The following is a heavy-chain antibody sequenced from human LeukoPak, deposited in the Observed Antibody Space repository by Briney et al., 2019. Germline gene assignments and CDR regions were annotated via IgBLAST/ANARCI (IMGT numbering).Heavy chain of an antibody. CDR1: GFTLSRYW. J-gene: IGHJ3*02. CDR3: ARENIYSYGLDAFDI. D-gene: IGHD5-18*01. V-gene: IGHV3-74*01. Sequence: GGSLRLSCAASGFTLSRYWMHWVRQVPGKGLVWVSRINSDGSSTSYADSVKGRFTISRDNAKNTLYLQMNSLRAEDTAVYYCARENIYSYGLDAFDIWGQGTMVTVSS. CDR2: INSDGSST.